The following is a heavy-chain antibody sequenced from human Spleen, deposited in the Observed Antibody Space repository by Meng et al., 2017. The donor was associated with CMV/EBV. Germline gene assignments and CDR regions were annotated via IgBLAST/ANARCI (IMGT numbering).Heavy chain of an antibody. CDR2: IYHSGIA. CDR1: GGSVNTGGYY. D-gene: IGHD1-26*01. V-gene: IGHV4-31*01. Sequence: LRLSCTVSGGSVNTGGYYWNWIRQHPGKGLEWIGNIYHSGIAYYNPSLKSPVTISLDKSKNQFSLKMNSVTAADTAVYYCARPDSGGGPDYWGQGTLVTVSS. J-gene: IGHJ4*02. CDR3: ARPDSGGGPDY.